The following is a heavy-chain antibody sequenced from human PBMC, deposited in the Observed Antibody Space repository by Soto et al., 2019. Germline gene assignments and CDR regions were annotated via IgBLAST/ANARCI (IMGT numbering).Heavy chain of an antibody. J-gene: IGHJ5*01. D-gene: IGHD7-27*01. Sequence: SETLSLTCSVSGDSISNLDYFWAWIRQPPGQALEYIGYIYRSATTYYNPSFESRVAISVDTSKSQFSLNVTSVTAADTAVYFCARGRYCLTGRCFPNWFDSWGQGALVTVSS. CDR1: GDSISNLDYF. CDR2: IYRSATT. CDR3: ARGRYCLTGRCFPNWFDS. V-gene: IGHV4-30-4*01.